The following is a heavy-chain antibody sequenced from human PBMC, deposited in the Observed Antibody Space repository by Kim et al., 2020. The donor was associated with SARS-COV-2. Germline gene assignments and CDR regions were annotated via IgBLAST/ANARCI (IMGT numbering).Heavy chain of an antibody. V-gene: IGHV3-30*18. CDR1: GFTFSSYG. J-gene: IGHJ6*02. D-gene: IGHD6-19*01. CDR3: AKEEGSGYSSGWTYYYYGMDV. CDR2: ISYDGSNK. Sequence: GGSLRLSCAASGFTFSSYGMHWVRQAPGKGLEWVAVISYDGSNKYYADSVKGRFTISRDNSKNTLYRQMKSLRAEDTAVYYCAKEEGSGYSSGWTYYYYGMDVWGQGATVTVSS.